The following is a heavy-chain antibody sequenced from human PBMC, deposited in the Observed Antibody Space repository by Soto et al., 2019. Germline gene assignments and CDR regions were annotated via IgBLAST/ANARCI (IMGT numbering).Heavy chain of an antibody. Sequence: QVQLVASGGGVVQPGTSLRLSCEASGFTFSDHAMHWVRQAPGKGLEWVAVVWFDGGNKFYTDSVKGRFTISRDNSKNTLFLQMISLRVVDTAVYYCARAPAGDYTLYHYYTMDVWGQGTPVTVSS. J-gene: IGHJ6*02. CDR3: ARAPAGDYTLYHYYTMDV. CDR1: GFTFSDHA. D-gene: IGHD4-17*01. CDR2: VWFDGGNK. V-gene: IGHV3-33*01.